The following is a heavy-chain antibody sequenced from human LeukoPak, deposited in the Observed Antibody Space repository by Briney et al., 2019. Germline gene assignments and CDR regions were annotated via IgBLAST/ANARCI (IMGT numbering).Heavy chain of an antibody. J-gene: IGHJ4*02. Sequence: SVKVSCKASGYTFTSYGISWVRQAPGQGLEWMGWISAYNGNTNYAQKFQGRVTMTRDMSTSTVYMELSSLRSEDTAVYYCARDRRRDSSGPTDYWGQGTLVTVSS. V-gene: IGHV1-18*01. CDR1: GYTFTSYG. CDR2: ISAYNGNT. D-gene: IGHD6-19*01. CDR3: ARDRRRDSSGPTDY.